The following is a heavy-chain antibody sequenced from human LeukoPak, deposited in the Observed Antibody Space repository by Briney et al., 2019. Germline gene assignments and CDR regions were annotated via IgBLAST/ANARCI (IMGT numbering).Heavy chain of an antibody. CDR3: ARSSRGAMGY. V-gene: IGHV4-59*08. CDR2: IYYSGST. Sequence: SETLSLTCTVSGGSISSYYWSWIRQPPGKGLEWIGYIYYSGSTNYNPSLKSRVTISVDTSKNQFSLKLSSVTAADTAVYYCARSSRGAMGYWGQGTLVTVSS. CDR1: GGSISSYY. D-gene: IGHD1-26*01. J-gene: IGHJ4*02.